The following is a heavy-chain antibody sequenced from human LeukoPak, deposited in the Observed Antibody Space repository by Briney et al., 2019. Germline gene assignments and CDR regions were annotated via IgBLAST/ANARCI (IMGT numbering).Heavy chain of an antibody. CDR2: IIPIFGTA. D-gene: IGHD5-12*01. V-gene: IGHV1-69*13. CDR3: ARLGGYSGYEDY. CDR1: GGTFSSYA. Sequence: SVKVSCKASGGTFSSYAISWVRQAPGQGLEWMGGIIPIFGTANYAQKFQGRVTITADESTSTAYMELSSLRPEDTAVYYCARLGGYSGYEDYWGQGTLVTVSP. J-gene: IGHJ4*02.